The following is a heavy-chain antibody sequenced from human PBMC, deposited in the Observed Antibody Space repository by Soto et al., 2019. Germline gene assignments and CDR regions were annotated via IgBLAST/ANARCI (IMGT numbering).Heavy chain of an antibody. CDR2: ISGSGVST. D-gene: IGHD3-22*01. J-gene: IGHJ4*02. CDR1: GFTFSSYA. V-gene: IGHV3-23*01. CDR3: AKSPGMYYYDSSGYYHYDY. Sequence: GGSLRLSCAASGFTFSSYAMSWVRQAPGQGLEWVSAISGSGVSTYYADSVKGRFTISRDNSKNTLYLQMNSLRAEDTAVYYCAKSPGMYYYDSSGYYHYDYWGQGTLVTV.